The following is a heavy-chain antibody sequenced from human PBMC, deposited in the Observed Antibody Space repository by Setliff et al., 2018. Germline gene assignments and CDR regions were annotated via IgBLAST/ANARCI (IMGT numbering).Heavy chain of an antibody. J-gene: IGHJ4*02. CDR3: IVNMVRPVTGLDS. CDR2: INPNDGYT. V-gene: IGHV1-46*02. D-gene: IGHD2-15*01. Sequence: ASVKVSCKASGYTFNNYFLHWVRQAPGQGLEWMGTINPNDGYTIYAPAFQGRVAMTTDTSTGTAYMELSGLTSADTAIYYCIVNMVRPVTGLDSWGPGTLVTVSS. CDR1: GYTFNNYF.